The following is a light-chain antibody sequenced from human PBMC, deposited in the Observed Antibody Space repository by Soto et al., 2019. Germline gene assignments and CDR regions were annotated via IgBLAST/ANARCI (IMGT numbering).Light chain of an antibody. Sequence: QSVLTQPASVSGSPGQSITISCTGTSSDIGGYDYVSWYQHHPGKAPKLMIYEVSNRPSGISNRFSGSKSANTASLTISGLQAEDEADYYCSSYTSSCTPFVFGTGTKVTVL. CDR2: EVS. J-gene: IGLJ1*01. CDR1: SSDIGGYDY. CDR3: SSYTSSCTPFV. V-gene: IGLV2-14*01.